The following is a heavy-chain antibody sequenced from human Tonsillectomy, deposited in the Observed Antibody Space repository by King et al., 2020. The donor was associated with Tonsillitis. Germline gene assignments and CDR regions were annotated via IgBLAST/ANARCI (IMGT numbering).Heavy chain of an antibody. CDR2: IKEDGSEK. CDR1: GFTFSSYW. V-gene: IGHV3-7*01. J-gene: IGHJ4*02. D-gene: IGHD6-13*01. Sequence: VQLVESGGGLVQPGGSLRLSCAASGFTFSSYWMSWVRQAPGKGLEWVANIKEDGSEKYYVDSVKGRFTIYRDNAKNSLYLQMNSLRAEDTAVYYCVRHWLRRNTQVVRVFNYWGQGALVTVSS. CDR3: VRHWLRRNTQVVRVFNY.